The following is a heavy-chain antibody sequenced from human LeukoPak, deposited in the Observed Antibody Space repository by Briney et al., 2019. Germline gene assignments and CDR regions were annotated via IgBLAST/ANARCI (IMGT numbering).Heavy chain of an antibody. CDR1: GFTFDDFA. CDR2: ISWNSDTT. CDR3: AKAPHYYTSATYWDYFEN. D-gene: IGHD3-10*01. Sequence: GRSLRLSCAPSGFTFDDFAMHWVRHSPGKGLEWVSGISWNSDTTAYSDSVKGRFTISRDNANNPLYLLMNSLRSEDTAFYYCAKAPHYYTSATYWDYFENWGQGSLVTVSS. J-gene: IGHJ4*02. V-gene: IGHV3-9*01.